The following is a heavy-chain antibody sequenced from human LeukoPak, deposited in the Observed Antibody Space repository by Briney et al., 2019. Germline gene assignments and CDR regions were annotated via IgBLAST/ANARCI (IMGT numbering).Heavy chain of an antibody. CDR2: IYYSGST. D-gene: IGHD3-3*01. CDR1: GGSVSSYF. J-gene: IGHJ4*02. V-gene: IGHV4-59*02. CDR3: ARRARLLYDAKGYDY. Sequence: SETLSLTCTVSGGSVSSYFWSWIRQPPGKGLEWIGYIYYSGSTNYNPSFKSRVTISLDTSNYQFSLRLGSVTAADTALYYCARRARLLYDAKGYDYWGQGTLVTVSS.